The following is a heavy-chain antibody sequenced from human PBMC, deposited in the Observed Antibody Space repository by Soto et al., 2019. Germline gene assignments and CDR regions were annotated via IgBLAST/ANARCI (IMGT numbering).Heavy chain of an antibody. V-gene: IGHV3-15*01. CDR2: IKSKTDGGTT. D-gene: IGHD7-27*01. Sequence: GGSLRLSCAASGFTFSNAWMSWVRQAPGKGLEWVGRIKSKTDGGTTDYAAPVKGRFTISRDDSKNTLYLQMNSLKTEDIAVYYCTTPPGDVGAFDIWGQGTMVTVSS. CDR1: GFTFSNAW. J-gene: IGHJ3*02. CDR3: TTPPGDVGAFDI.